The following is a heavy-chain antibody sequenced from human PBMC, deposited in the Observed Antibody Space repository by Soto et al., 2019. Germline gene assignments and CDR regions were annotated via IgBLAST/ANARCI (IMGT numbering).Heavy chain of an antibody. CDR2: IYYSGSA. J-gene: IGHJ4*02. CDR3: ARGPGGYEAFDS. Sequence: SETLSLTCTVSGGSISSSSYYWGWIRQPPGKGLKWIGNIYYSGSANYNPSLKSRVTISVDTSKNQFSLKVSSVTAADTAVYYCARGPGGYEAFDSWGQGTLVTVSS. D-gene: IGHD5-12*01. V-gene: IGHV4-39*07. CDR1: GGSISSSSYY.